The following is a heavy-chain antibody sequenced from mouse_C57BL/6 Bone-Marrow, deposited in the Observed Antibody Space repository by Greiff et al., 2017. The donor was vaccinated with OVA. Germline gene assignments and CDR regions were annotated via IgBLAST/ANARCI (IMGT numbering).Heavy chain of an antibody. CDR1: GYTFTSYG. J-gene: IGHJ2*01. CDR3: ARPDYYGSSYGYFDY. V-gene: IGHV1-81*01. D-gene: IGHD1-1*01. Sequence: VQLQQSGAELARPGASVKLSCKASGYTFTSYGISWVKQRTGQGLEWIGEIYPRSGNTYYNEKFKGQATLTADKSSSTAYMELRSLTSEDSAVYFCARPDYYGSSYGYFDYWGQGTTLTVSS. CDR2: IYPRSGNT.